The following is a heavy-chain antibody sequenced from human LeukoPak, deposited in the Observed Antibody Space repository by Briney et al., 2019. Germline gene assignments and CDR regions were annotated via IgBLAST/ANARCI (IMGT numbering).Heavy chain of an antibody. CDR2: IYYSGST. CDR3: ARHASGPLGYYYGMDV. Sequence: SETLSLTCTVSGGSISSSSYYWGWIRQPPGKGLEWIGSIYYSGSTYYNPSLKSRVTISVDTPKNQFSLKLSSVTAADTAVYYCARHASGPLGYYYGMDVWGQGTTVTVSS. D-gene: IGHD1-26*01. CDR1: GGSISSSSYY. V-gene: IGHV4-39*01. J-gene: IGHJ6*02.